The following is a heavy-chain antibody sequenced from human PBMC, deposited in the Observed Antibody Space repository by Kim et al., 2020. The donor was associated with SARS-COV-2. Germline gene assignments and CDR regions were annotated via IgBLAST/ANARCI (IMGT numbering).Heavy chain of an antibody. J-gene: IGHJ6*02. V-gene: IGHV1-69*10. CDR3: ARVKGVTYAMDV. CDR1: GGTFSSYS. CDR2: IIPMVGIP. Sequence: SVKVSCKASGGTFSSYSVAWVRQAPGQGLEWLGRIIPMVGIPNYVQRFQGRVTLTADKSAGIAYMELNSLRSEDTAIYYCARVKGVTYAMDVWGQGTSVTVSS. D-gene: IGHD2-8*01.